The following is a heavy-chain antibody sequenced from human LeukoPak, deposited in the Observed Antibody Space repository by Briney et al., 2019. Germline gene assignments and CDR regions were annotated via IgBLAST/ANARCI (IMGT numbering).Heavy chain of an antibody. CDR2: IYTSGST. CDR1: GGSISSYY. J-gene: IGHJ4*02. Sequence: PSETLSLTCTVSGGSISSYYWSWIRQPPGKGLEWIGRIYTSGSTNYNPSLKSRVTMSVDTSKNQFSLKLSSVTAADTAVYYCARWVEYSSGWPLYFDYWGQGTLVTVSS. D-gene: IGHD6-19*01. CDR3: ARWVEYSSGWPLYFDY. V-gene: IGHV4-4*07.